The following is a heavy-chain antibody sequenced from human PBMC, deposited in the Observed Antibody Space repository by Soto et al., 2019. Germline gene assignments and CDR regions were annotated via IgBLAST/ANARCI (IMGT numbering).Heavy chain of an antibody. V-gene: IGHV1-69*13. D-gene: IGHD5-12*01. Sequence: GASVKVSCKASGGTFSSYAISWVRQAPGQGLEWMGGIIPIFGTANYAQKFQGRVTITADESTSTAYMELSSLRSEDTAVYYCARPSARDGYNYNDAFDIWGQGTMVTV. J-gene: IGHJ3*02. CDR1: GGTFSSYA. CDR3: ARPSARDGYNYNDAFDI. CDR2: IIPIFGTA.